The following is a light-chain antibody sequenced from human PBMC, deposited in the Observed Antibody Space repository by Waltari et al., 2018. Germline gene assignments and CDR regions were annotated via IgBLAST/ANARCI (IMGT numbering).Light chain of an antibody. CDR1: SSNIGSTY. V-gene: IGLV1-47*01. Sequence: QSVLTQPPSASGTPGQRVTISCSGSSSNIGSTYVYWYQQLPGTAPKLLIYSNNPRPSGVPDRFSGSKSDTSASLAISGLRSEDEADYYCAAWDDSLSGPVFGGGTKLTVL. J-gene: IGLJ2*01. CDR2: SNN. CDR3: AAWDDSLSGPV.